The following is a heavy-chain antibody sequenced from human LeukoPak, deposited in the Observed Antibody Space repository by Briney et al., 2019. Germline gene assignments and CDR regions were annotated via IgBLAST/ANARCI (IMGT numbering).Heavy chain of an antibody. V-gene: IGHV4-59*12. CDR2: IYYSGST. J-gene: IGHJ3*02. D-gene: IGHD1-20*01. Sequence: SETLSLTCTVSGGSISSYYWSWIRQPPGKGLEWIGYIYYSGSTNYNPSLKSRVTISVDTSKNQFSLRLSSVTAADTAVYYCARYVVITGAFDIWGQGTMVTVSS. CDR3: ARYVVITGAFDI. CDR1: GGSISSYY.